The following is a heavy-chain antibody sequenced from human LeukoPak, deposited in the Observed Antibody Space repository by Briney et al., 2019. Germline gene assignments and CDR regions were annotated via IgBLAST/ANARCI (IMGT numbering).Heavy chain of an antibody. J-gene: IGHJ4*02. D-gene: IGHD6-19*01. Sequence: GGSLRLSCAASGFTFDDYTMHWVRQAPGKGLEWVSLISWDGGSTYYADSVKGRFTISRDNSKNSLYLQMNSLRTEDTALYYCAKDSFAVAGANFDYWGQGTLVTVSS. CDR2: ISWDGGST. CDR1: GFTFDDYT. CDR3: AKDSFAVAGANFDY. V-gene: IGHV3-43*01.